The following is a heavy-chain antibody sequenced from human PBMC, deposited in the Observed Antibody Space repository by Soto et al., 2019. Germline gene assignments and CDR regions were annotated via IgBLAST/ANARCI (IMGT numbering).Heavy chain of an antibody. D-gene: IGHD2-2*02. CDR2: IIPIFGSA. V-gene: IGHV1-69*01. CDR1: GGTLRSYG. CDR3: AGTREIPYYHGMDV. J-gene: IGHJ6*02. Sequence: QVQLVQSGAEVKKPGSSVKVSCKAPGGTLRSYGINWVRQAPGQGLEWMGGIIPIFGSANYAPKFQGRVMLTADESTSTAFMEVSSLRSGDTAVYYCAGTREIPYYHGMDVWGQGTTVTVSS.